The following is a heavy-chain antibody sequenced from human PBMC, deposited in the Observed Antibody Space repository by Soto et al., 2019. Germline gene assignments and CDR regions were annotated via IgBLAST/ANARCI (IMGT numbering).Heavy chain of an antibody. D-gene: IGHD2-2*01. CDR1: GDSITSNSYF. J-gene: IGHJ4*02. Sequence: SETLSLTCAVSGDSITSNSYFWAWIRQPPGKGLEWIGSIYYSGTTYYNPSLKSRVTISVDTSKNQFSLKLSSVTAADTAVYYCARQKPYIVVVPAAFDYWGQGTLVTVSS. CDR2: IYYSGTT. V-gene: IGHV4-39*01. CDR3: ARQKPYIVVVPAAFDY.